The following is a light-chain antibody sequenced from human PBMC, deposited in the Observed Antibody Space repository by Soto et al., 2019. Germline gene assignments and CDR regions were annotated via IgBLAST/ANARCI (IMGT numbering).Light chain of an antibody. V-gene: IGKV1-39*01. CDR1: QSIRSY. Sequence: DIQLTQSPSSLSASVGDKVTITCRASQSIRSYLNWVQQKPGKAPKLLIYDASSLQTGVPSRFSGSGSGTDFSLTISSLQPEDFATYYCQQYDDLPRTFGQGTKLQVK. J-gene: IGKJ2*01. CDR3: QQYDDLPRT. CDR2: DAS.